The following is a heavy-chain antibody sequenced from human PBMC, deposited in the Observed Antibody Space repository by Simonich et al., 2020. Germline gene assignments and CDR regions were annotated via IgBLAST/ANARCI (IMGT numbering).Heavy chain of an antibody. CDR3: AREEANGYSSSWNWFDP. J-gene: IGHJ5*02. CDR2: INPTSVGT. V-gene: IGHV1-2*02. Sequence: VQLVQSGAEVKKPGASVKVPCRASGYTFTGSYLHGEQKPPGQGLEWMGWINPTSVGTNLAKKCQGRVTMTRESSISTAYMELSRLRSDDTAVYYCAREEANGYSSSWNWFDPWGQGTLVTVSS. D-gene: IGHD6-13*01. CDR1: GYTFTGSY.